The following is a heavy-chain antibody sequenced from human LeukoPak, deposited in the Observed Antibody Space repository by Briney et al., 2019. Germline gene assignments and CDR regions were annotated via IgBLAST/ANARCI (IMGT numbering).Heavy chain of an antibody. Sequence: GGSLRLSCAASGFTFSSYAMSWVRQAPGKGLEWVSAISGSGGSTYYADSVKGRFTISRDNSKNTLYLQMNSLRAEDTAVYYCAKPESSYYAVGCDYWGQGTLVTVSS. J-gene: IGHJ4*02. CDR2: ISGSGGST. V-gene: IGHV3-23*01. D-gene: IGHD2-2*01. CDR3: AKPESSYYAVGCDY. CDR1: GFTFSSYA.